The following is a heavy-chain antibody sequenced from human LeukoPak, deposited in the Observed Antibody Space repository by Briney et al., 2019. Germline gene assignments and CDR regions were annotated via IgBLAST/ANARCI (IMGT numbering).Heavy chain of an antibody. D-gene: IGHD3-10*01. Sequence: GGSLRLSCAASGFTFSSYWMSWVRQAPGKGLERVANIKQDGSEKYYVDSVKGRFTISRDNAKNSLYLQMNSLRAEDTAVYYCARESRVVRGIFLGYYYGMDVWGQGTTVTVSS. CDR2: IKQDGSEK. J-gene: IGHJ6*02. CDR3: ARESRVVRGIFLGYYYGMDV. V-gene: IGHV3-7*03. CDR1: GFTFSSYW.